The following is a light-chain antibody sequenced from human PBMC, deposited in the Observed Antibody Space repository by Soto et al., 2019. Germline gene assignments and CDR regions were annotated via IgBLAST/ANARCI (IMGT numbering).Light chain of an antibody. Sequence: EIVLTQSPATLSLSPGERTSLSCRASRSVSNSLAWYQQKPGQAPRLLIYGASSRATGIPDRFSGGGSGADFTLTISRLEPEDFAVYYCQQYTTSPFTFGPGTKVDIK. CDR3: QQYTTSPFT. V-gene: IGKV3-20*01. J-gene: IGKJ3*01. CDR1: RSVSNS. CDR2: GAS.